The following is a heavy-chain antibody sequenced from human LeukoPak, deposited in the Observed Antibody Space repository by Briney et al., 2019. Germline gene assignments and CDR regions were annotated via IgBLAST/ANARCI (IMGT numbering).Heavy chain of an antibody. D-gene: IGHD3-9*01. CDR1: GGSFSGYY. Sequence: SETLSLTCAVYGGSFSGYYWSWIRQPPGKGLEWIGEINHSGSTNYSPSFKSRVTIFGDTSKNQFFLKLSSVTAADTAVYYCARARYVNSFYAFDIWGQGTLVTVSS. CDR3: ARARYVNSFYAFDI. CDR2: INHSGST. V-gene: IGHV4-34*01. J-gene: IGHJ3*02.